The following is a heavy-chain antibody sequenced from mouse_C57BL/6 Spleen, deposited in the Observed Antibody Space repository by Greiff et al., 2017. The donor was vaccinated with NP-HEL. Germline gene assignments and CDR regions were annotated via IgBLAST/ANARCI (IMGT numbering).Heavy chain of an antibody. CDR3: AVGGLGRRFAY. Sequence: EVQLQESGPELVKPGASVKIPCKASGYTFTDYNMDWVKQSHGKSLEWIGDINPNNGGTIYNQKFKGKATLTVDKSSSTAYMELRSLTSEDTAVYYWAVGGLGRRFAYWGQGTLVTVSA. V-gene: IGHV1-18*01. J-gene: IGHJ3*01. CDR1: GYTFTDYN. D-gene: IGHD4-1*01. CDR2: INPNNGGT.